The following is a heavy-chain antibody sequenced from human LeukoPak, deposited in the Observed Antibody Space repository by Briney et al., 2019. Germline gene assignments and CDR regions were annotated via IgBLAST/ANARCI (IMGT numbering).Heavy chain of an antibody. D-gene: IGHD1-26*01. CDR3: ARVFSAPSTLYFQH. Sequence: PGGSLRLSCAAPGFSFSTYGMHWVRQAPGKGLEWVAVISYDGSNKYYADSVKGRFTISRDNSKNTLYLQMNSLRAEDTAVYYCARVFSAPSTLYFQHWGQGTLVTVSS. CDR1: GFSFSTYG. J-gene: IGHJ1*01. V-gene: IGHV3-30*03. CDR2: ISYDGSNK.